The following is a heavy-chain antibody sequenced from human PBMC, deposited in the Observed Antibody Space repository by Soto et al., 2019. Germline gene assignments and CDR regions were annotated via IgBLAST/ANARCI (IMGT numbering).Heavy chain of an antibody. CDR3: AKIGFSGYDWADY. Sequence: GGSLRLSCAASGFTFSSYGMHWVRQAPGKGLEWVAVISYDGSNKYYADSVKGRFTISRDNSKNTLYLQMNSLRAEDTAVYYCAKIGFSGYDWADYWGQGTLVTVSS. D-gene: IGHD5-12*01. V-gene: IGHV3-30*18. J-gene: IGHJ4*02. CDR2: ISYDGSNK. CDR1: GFTFSSYG.